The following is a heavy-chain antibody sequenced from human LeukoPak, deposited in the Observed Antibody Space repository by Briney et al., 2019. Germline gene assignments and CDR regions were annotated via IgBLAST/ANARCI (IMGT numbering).Heavy chain of an antibody. J-gene: IGHJ3*02. CDR1: VGTFTIYA. CDR3: ARAFSSGWYNGFDI. CDR2: IIPIFGTA. Sequence: SLRVSSTASVGTFTIYAISWVRQAPGQGLEWMGGIIPIFGTANYAQKFQGGVTITADKSTSTAYMELSSLRSEDTAVYYCARAFSSGWYNGFDIWGQGTMVTVSS. V-gene: IGHV1-69*06. D-gene: IGHD6-19*01.